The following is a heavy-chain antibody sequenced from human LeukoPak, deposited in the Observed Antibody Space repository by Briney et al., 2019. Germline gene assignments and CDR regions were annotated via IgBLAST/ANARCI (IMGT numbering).Heavy chain of an antibody. CDR2: INGDGTYT. CDR1: GFTFSDYW. Sequence: PGGSLRLSCRTSGFTFSDYWMHWVRQSPGKGLLWVTRINGDGTYTNYAGSVRGRFTISRDNAKNTVYLQMKSLRVDDTAVYYCTRDANWAVNGYWGQGALVTVSS. J-gene: IGHJ4*02. D-gene: IGHD3-16*01. V-gene: IGHV3-74*01. CDR3: TRDANWAVNGY.